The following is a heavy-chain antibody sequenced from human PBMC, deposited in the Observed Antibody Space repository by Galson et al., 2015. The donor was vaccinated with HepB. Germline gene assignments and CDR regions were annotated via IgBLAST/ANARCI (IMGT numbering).Heavy chain of an antibody. Sequence: SVKVSCKASGYTFSDYYIHWVRQAPGQGLEWMGWINPNSGGTNYAQKFQGRVTMTRDTSISTAYMELSRLRSDDTAVYYCARTYYGSGKAVNIWGQGTMVTVSS. CDR3: ARTYYGSGKAVNI. J-gene: IGHJ3*02. CDR1: GYTFSDYY. CDR2: INPNSGGT. D-gene: IGHD3-10*01. V-gene: IGHV1-2*02.